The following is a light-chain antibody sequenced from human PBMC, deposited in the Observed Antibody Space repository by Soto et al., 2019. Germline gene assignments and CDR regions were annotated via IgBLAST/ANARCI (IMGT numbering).Light chain of an antibody. V-gene: IGKV1-5*01. CDR1: QSISNW. CDR3: QQYNSYPYP. J-gene: IGKJ2*01. Sequence: DIQMTQSPSTLSASVGDRVTITCRASQSISNWLAWYQQKPGKAPNLLIYDASSLESGGPSRFSGSGSGTEFTLTISSLQPDDFATYYCQQYNSYPYPFGQGTKLEIK. CDR2: DAS.